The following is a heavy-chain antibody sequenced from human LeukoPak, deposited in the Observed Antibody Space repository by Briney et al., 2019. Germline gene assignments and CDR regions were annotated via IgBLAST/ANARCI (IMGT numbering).Heavy chain of an antibody. Sequence: SETLPLTCTVSGGSISSYYWGWIRQPPGKGLEWIGSIYYSGSTYYNPSLKSRVTISVDTSKNQFSLKLSSVTAADTAVYYCARSMVRGPNYYYYYMDVWGKGTTVTVSS. D-gene: IGHD3-10*01. J-gene: IGHJ6*03. V-gene: IGHV4-39*07. CDR1: GGSISSYY. CDR2: IYYSGST. CDR3: ARSMVRGPNYYYYYMDV.